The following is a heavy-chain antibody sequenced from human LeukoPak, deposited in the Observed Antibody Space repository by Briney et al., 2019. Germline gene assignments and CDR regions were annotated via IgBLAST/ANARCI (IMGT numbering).Heavy chain of an antibody. CDR1: GFTFNNDG. CDR3: AKGQGGDFWSASAYFD. D-gene: IGHD3-3*01. J-gene: IGHJ4*02. Sequence: GGSLRLSCTASGFTFNNDGMSWVRQAPGKGLQWVSGISGSGAGTYYADSVKGRFTISRDNSKNTLYLQMNSLRAEDTAVYYCAKGQGGDFWSASAYFDWGQGSLVTVSS. V-gene: IGHV3-23*01. CDR2: ISGSGAGT.